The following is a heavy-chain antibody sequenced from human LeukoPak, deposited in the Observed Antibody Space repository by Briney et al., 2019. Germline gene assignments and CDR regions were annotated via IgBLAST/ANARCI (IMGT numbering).Heavy chain of an antibody. CDR1: GGSISSSSYY. CDR2: IYYSGST. Sequence: SETLSLTCTVSGGSISSSSYYWGWIRQPPGKGLEWIGSIYYSGSTYYNPSLKSRVTISVDTSKNQFSLKLSSVTAADTAVYYCARDHAIVGYYDSSRTTPHFDYWGQGTLVTVSS. CDR3: ARDHAIVGYYDSSRTTPHFDY. V-gene: IGHV4-39*07. J-gene: IGHJ4*02. D-gene: IGHD3-22*01.